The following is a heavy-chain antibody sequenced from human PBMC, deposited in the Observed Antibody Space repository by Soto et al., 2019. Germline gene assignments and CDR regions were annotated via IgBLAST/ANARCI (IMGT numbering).Heavy chain of an antibody. V-gene: IGHV1-69*15. J-gene: IGHJ3*02. Sequence: QVQLVQSGAEVKKPGSSVKVSCTASGGTFSKYAISWVRQAPGQGLEWMGRIIPIFGTANSAQKFQGRVTITADESTRTANMELSSQSSEDTAVYDGARSDEMFRGVISPYAFDIWGQGTMVNVSS. CDR3: ARSDEMFRGVISPYAFDI. CDR2: IIPIFGTA. D-gene: IGHD3-10*01. CDR1: GGTFSKYA.